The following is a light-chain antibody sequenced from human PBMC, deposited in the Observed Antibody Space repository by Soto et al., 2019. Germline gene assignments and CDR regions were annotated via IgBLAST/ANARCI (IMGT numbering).Light chain of an antibody. J-gene: IGKJ1*01. CDR1: QGISNY. Sequence: IQMAQAPSSPSSSVRDRVTIPCRASQGISNYLAWYQQKPGKVPKLLIYDASSLESGVPSRFSGSGSGTDFTLTISSLQPEDFATYYCQQTLSFPPTFGQGTKVDIK. CDR2: DAS. CDR3: QQTLSFPPT. V-gene: IGKV1-27*01.